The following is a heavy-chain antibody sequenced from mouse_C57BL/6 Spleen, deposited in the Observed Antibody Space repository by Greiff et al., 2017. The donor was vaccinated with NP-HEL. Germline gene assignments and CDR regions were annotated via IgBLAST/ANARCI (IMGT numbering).Heavy chain of an antibody. Sequence: EVQRVESGGGLVKPGGSLKLSCAASGFTFSSYAMSWVRQTPEKRLEWVATISDGGSYTYYPDNVKGRFTISRDNAKNNLYLQMSHLKSEDTAMYYCARDRVLRSYYFDYWGQGTTLTVSS. CDR2: ISDGGSYT. J-gene: IGHJ2*01. V-gene: IGHV5-4*01. CDR3: ARDRVLRSYYFDY. D-gene: IGHD1-1*01. CDR1: GFTFSSYA.